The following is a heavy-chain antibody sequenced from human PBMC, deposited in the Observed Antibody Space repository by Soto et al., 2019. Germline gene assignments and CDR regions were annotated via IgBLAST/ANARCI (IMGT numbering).Heavy chain of an antibody. CDR3: ARTDIVVVPAASDGGSPDYYYYGMDV. CDR1: GGTFSSYA. D-gene: IGHD2-2*01. Sequence: SVKVSCKASGGTFSSYAISWVRQAPGQGLEWMGGIIPIFGTANYAQKFQGRVTITAGESTSTAYMELSSLRSEDTAVYYCARTDIVVVPAASDGGSPDYYYYGMDVWGQGTTVTVSS. CDR2: IIPIFGTA. V-gene: IGHV1-69*13. J-gene: IGHJ6*02.